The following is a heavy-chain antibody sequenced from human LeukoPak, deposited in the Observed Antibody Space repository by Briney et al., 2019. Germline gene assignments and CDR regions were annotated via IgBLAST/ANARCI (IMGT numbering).Heavy chain of an antibody. Sequence: GGSLRLSCAASGFSVSSDYMIWVRQAPGKGLEWVSVIYSGGGTYYADSVKGRFTISRDNPKNTVYLQMNSLRAEDTAVYYCARDYHYYDSSGMPFDYWGQGTLVTVSS. V-gene: IGHV3-53*01. CDR2: IYSGGGT. J-gene: IGHJ4*02. D-gene: IGHD3-22*01. CDR1: GFSVSSDY. CDR3: ARDYHYYDSSGMPFDY.